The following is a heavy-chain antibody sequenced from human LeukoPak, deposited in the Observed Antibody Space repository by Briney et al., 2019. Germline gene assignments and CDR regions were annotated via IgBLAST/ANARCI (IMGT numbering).Heavy chain of an antibody. D-gene: IGHD6-19*01. CDR2: IYYSGST. J-gene: IGHJ4*02. Sequence: SDTLSLTCAVSGYSISSSNWWGWIRQPPGKGLEWIGYIYYSGSTNYNPSLKSRVTISVDTSKNQLSLKLRSVTAADTAVYYCARGLGGSSGCFGYWGQGTLVTVSS. V-gene: IGHV4-28*03. CDR1: GYSISSSNW. CDR3: ARGLGGSSGCFGY.